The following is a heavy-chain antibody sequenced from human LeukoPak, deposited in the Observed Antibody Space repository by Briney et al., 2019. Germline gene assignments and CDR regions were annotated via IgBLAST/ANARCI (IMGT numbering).Heavy chain of an antibody. CDR1: GGSISSYY. Sequence: SETLSLTCTVSGGSISSYYWSWIRRPPGKGPEWIANVPSSGTTYYNPSLRSRVTISIDTSKNQFSLRLTSVTTADTAVYYCARDIRAVGATLYFDYWGQGTLLTVS. CDR2: VPSSGTT. D-gene: IGHD1-26*01. J-gene: IGHJ4*02. V-gene: IGHV4-4*08. CDR3: ARDIRAVGATLYFDY.